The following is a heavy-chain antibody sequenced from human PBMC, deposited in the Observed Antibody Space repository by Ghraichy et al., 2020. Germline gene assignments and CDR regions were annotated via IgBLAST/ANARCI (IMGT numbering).Heavy chain of an antibody. CDR1: GGSISSSSYY. CDR2: IYYSGST. V-gene: IGHV4-39*01. D-gene: IGHD1-26*01. Sequence: SETLSLTCTVSGGSISSSSYYWGWIRQPPGKGLEWIGSIYYSGSTYYNPSLKSRVTISVDTSKNQFSLKLSSVTAADTAVYYCARHGADQWELLGGLPAFDIWGQGTMVTVSS. CDR3: ARHGADQWELLGGLPAFDI. J-gene: IGHJ3*02.